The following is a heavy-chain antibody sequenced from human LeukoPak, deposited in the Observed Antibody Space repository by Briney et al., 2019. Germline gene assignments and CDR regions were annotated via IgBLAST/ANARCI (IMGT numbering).Heavy chain of an antibody. Sequence: SETLSLTCTVSGDSISSSSSYWGWIRQPPGEGLEWIGSIYHSGSTNYNPSLKSRVTISVDKSKNQFSLKLSSVTAADTAVYYCARVMVRGGTTYYFDYWGQGTLVTVSS. CDR2: IYHSGST. J-gene: IGHJ4*02. CDR1: GDSISSSSSY. CDR3: ARVMVRGGTTYYFDY. D-gene: IGHD3-10*01. V-gene: IGHV4-39*07.